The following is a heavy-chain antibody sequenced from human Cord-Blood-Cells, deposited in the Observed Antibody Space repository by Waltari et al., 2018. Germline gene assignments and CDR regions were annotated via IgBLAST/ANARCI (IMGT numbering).Heavy chain of an antibody. V-gene: IGHV1-2*04. D-gene: IGHD2-8*01. Sequence: QVQLVQSGAEVKKPGASVKVSCKASGYTFTGYYMHWVRQAPGQGLGWMGWINPNSGGTNYAQKFQGWVTMTRDTSISTAYMELSRLRSDDTAVYYCARDNCTNGVCYFDYWGQGTLVTVSS. CDR3: ARDNCTNGVCYFDY. CDR1: GYTFTGYY. CDR2: INPNSGGT. J-gene: IGHJ4*02.